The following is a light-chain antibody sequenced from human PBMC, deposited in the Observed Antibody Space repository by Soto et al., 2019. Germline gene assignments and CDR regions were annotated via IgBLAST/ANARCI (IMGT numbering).Light chain of an antibody. V-gene: IGLV1-51*01. CDR3: GTWDSSLTAAV. Sequence: QSVLTQPPSVSAAPGQKVTISCSGSNSNIGNNYVSWYQQLPGKAPKLLMYDNDKRPSGIPDRFSGSKSGTSATLGITGLQTGDEAYYYCGTWDSSLTAAVFGGGTKLTVL. CDR2: DND. J-gene: IGLJ3*02. CDR1: NSNIGNNY.